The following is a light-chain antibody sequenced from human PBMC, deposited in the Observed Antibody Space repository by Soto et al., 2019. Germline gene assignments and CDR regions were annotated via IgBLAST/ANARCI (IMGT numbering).Light chain of an antibody. CDR2: DAS. CDR3: QQYNTYSYT. J-gene: IGKJ2*01. V-gene: IGKV1-5*01. Sequence: DIQMTQSPSTLSASVGDRITITCRASQSISSWLAWYQQKPGKAPKLLIYDASSLESRVPSRFSGSGSGTVFTLTISGLRPDDFATYYCQQYNTYSYTFGQGTKLEIK. CDR1: QSISSW.